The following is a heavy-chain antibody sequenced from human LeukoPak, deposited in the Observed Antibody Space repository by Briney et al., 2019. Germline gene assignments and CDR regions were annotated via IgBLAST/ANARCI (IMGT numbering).Heavy chain of an antibody. CDR2: ISSSSIYI. D-gene: IGHD3-3*01. J-gene: IGHJ3*02. CDR1: GFTFSSYS. V-gene: IGHV3-21*01. CDR3: ARDRSITIFGVVTNDAFDI. Sequence: GGSLRLSCAASGFTFSSYSMNWVRQAPGKGLEWVSSISSSSIYIYYADSVKGRFTISRDNAKNSLYLQMNSLRAEDTAVYYCARDRSITIFGVVTNDAFDIWGQGTMVTVSS.